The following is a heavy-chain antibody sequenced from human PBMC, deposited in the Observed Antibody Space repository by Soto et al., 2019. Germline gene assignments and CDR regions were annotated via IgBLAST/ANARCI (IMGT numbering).Heavy chain of an antibody. CDR2: ISSSSSYT. Sequence: GGSLRLSCAASGFTFSDYYMSWIRQAPGKGLEWVSYISSSSSYTNYADSVKGRFTISRDNAKNSLYLQMNSLRAEDTAVYYCARANRYCSGGICYPGGFVTWGQGTMVTVPS. D-gene: IGHD2-15*01. CDR3: ARANRYCSGGICYPGGFVT. J-gene: IGHJ3*02. CDR1: GFTFSDYY. V-gene: IGHV3-11*06.